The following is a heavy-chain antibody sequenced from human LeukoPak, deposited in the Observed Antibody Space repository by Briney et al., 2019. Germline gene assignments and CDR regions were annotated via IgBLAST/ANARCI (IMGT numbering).Heavy chain of an antibody. CDR2: ISSSSRTI. D-gene: IGHD3-22*01. J-gene: IGHJ3*02. CDR3: ARDYYDSSGYFYPNAFDI. Sequence: TEGSLRLSCAASGFTFSTYSMNWVRQAPGEGLEWISYISSSSRTIYYADSVKGRFTISSDNAKNSLYLQMNSLRDEDTAVYYCARDYYDSSGYFYPNAFDIWGQGTMVTVSS. V-gene: IGHV3-48*02. CDR1: GFTFSTYS.